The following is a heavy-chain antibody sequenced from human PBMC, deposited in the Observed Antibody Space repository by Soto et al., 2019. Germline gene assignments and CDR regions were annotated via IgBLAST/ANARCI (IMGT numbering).Heavy chain of an antibody. CDR2: ITPIFRAT. V-gene: IGHV1-69*13. J-gene: IGHJ2*01. Sequence: ASVKVSCKASGGTFSSDGISWVRQAPGQGLEWMGGITPIFRATKYAQKFQGRVTITADESTSTAYMELSSLRSEDTAVYYCARGRDTYYYDSSGYSGWYFDLWGRGTLVTVSS. D-gene: IGHD3-22*01. CDR1: GGTFSSDG. CDR3: ARGRDTYYYDSSGYSGWYFDL.